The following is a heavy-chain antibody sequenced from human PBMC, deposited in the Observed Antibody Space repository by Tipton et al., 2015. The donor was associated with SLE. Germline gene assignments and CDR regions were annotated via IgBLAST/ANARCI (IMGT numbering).Heavy chain of an antibody. Sequence: SLRLSCAASGFTFSSYAMHWVRQAPGKGLECVSAISSNGGSTYYADSVKGRFTISRDNSKNTLYLQMGSLRAEDTAVYYCARDVETIVTRSAFDIWGQGTMLTVSS. CDR1: GFTFSSYA. D-gene: IGHD4-11*01. J-gene: IGHJ3*02. CDR3: ARDVETIVTRSAFDI. CDR2: ISSNGGST. V-gene: IGHV3-64*02.